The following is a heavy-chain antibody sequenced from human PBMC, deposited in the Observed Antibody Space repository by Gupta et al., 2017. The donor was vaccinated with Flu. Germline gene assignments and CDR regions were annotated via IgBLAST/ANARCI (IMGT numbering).Heavy chain of an antibody. J-gene: IGHJ4*02. V-gene: IGHV4-34*01. CDR3: ARAPSERPGKEQPMFDY. CDR1: GGSFSGYY. Sequence: QVQLQQWGAGLLKPSETLSLTCAVYGGSFSGYYWSSIRQPTGKELEGIGEINHSGSTNYNTYLKRRVTISVDTSKNQGSLKLSSVTAAETAVDYCARAPSERPGKEQPMFDYGGQGTLVTVSS. CDR2: INHSGST. D-gene: IGHD1/OR15-1a*01.